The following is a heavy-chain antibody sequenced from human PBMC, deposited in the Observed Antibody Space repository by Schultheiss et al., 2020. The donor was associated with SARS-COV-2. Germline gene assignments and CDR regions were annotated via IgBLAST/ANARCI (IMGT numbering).Heavy chain of an antibody. CDR3: AKDRNDYNLRALDY. D-gene: IGHD5-24*01. J-gene: IGHJ4*02. Sequence: GGSLRLSCAASGFTVSSNYMSWVRQAPGKGLEWISVLSGRADRTYYADSVKGRFTISRDNSKNTLYLQMNSLRAEDTAVYYCAKDRNDYNLRALDYWGQGTLVTVSS. CDR1: GFTVSSNY. CDR2: LSGRADRT. V-gene: IGHV3-23*01.